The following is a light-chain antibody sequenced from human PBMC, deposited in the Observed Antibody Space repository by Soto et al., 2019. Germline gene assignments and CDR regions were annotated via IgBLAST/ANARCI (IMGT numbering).Light chain of an antibody. Sequence: DIQMTQSPSTLSASVGDRVTITCRASQGISSWLAWYQQKPGKAPKLLIYDASSLESGVPSRCSGSGSGTEFTRTISSLQPDDFATYDCQQYNSYWTFGQGTKVEIK. V-gene: IGKV1-5*01. J-gene: IGKJ1*01. CDR3: QQYNSYWT. CDR2: DAS. CDR1: QGISSW.